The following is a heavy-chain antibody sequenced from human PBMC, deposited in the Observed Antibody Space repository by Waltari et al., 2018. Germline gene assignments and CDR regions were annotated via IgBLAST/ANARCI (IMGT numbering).Heavy chain of an antibody. J-gene: IGHJ5*02. CDR1: GYTFTSYA. V-gene: IGHV7-4-1*02. CDR2: INTNTGNQ. Sequence: QVQLVQSGSELKKPGASVKVSCKASGYTFTSYAMNWVRQAPGQGLAWMGWINTNTGNQTDAQGYTGGFVFSLDTSVSTAYLQISSLKAEDTAVYYCARVPYSSGWVGSWFDPWGQGTLVTVSS. D-gene: IGHD6-19*01. CDR3: ARVPYSSGWVGSWFDP.